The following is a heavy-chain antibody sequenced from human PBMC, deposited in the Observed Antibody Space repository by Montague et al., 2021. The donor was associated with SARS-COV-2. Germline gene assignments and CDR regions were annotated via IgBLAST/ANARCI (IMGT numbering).Heavy chain of an antibody. CDR3: ARGQVTAFWVLIMPPAAGPLDV. CDR2: VEHRGSS. Sequence: SETLSLTCAVYGGSFSDYYWTWIRQAPGKGLEWIGEVEHRGSSSYNPSLQSRLTISVDRSKNQFSLRLTSVTAADTAVYYCARGQVTAFWVLIMPPAAGPLDVWGQGIQVTVSS. CDR1: GGSFSDYY. V-gene: IGHV4-34*01. J-gene: IGHJ3*01. D-gene: IGHD3-10*01.